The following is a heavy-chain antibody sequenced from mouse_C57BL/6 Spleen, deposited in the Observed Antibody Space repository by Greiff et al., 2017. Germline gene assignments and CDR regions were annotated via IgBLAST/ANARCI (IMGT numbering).Heavy chain of an antibody. J-gene: IGHJ4*01. CDR2: ISYDGSN. D-gene: IGHD2-1*01. CDR1: GYSITSGYY. CDR3: ARKERGYGNYAMDY. V-gene: IGHV3-6*01. Sequence: DVQLQESGPGLVKPSQSLSLTCSVTGYSITSGYYWNWIRQFPGNKLEWMGYISYDGSNNYNPSLKNRISITRDTSKNQFFLKLNSVTTEDTATYYCARKERGYGNYAMDYWGQGTSVTVSS.